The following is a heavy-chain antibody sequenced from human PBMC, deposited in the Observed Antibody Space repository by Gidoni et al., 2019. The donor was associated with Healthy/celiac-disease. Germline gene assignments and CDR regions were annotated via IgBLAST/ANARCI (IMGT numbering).Heavy chain of an antibody. V-gene: IGHV3-30-3*01. CDR3: ARASGSYYLDY. J-gene: IGHJ4*02. CDR2: ISYDGSNK. CDR1: GFTFSSYA. D-gene: IGHD1-26*01. Sequence: QVQLVESGGGVVQPGRSLRLSCAASGFTFSSYAMHWVRQAPGKGREWVAVISYDGSNKYYADSVKGRFTISRDNSKNTLYLQMNSLRAEDTAVYYCARASGSYYLDYWGQGTLVTVSS.